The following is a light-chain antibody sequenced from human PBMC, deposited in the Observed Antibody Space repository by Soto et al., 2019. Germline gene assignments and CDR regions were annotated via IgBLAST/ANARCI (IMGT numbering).Light chain of an antibody. Sequence: EIVLMQSPGTLSLSPGESATLSCRASQTVNSNYLAWYQQKPGQAPRLLIYGASSRATGVPNRFSGSGSGTDFTLTISSLEPEDFAVYYCHQYGLSPRHPFGQGTKLEIK. CDR1: QTVNSNY. J-gene: IGKJ2*01. CDR3: HQYGLSPRHP. V-gene: IGKV3-20*01. CDR2: GAS.